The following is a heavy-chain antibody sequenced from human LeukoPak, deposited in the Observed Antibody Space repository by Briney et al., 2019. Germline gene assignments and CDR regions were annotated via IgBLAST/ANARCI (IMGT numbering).Heavy chain of an antibody. J-gene: IGHJ5*02. CDR2: INPSGGST. CDR3: ARAARPFWFDP. D-gene: IGHD6-6*01. CDR1: GYTFTSYY. V-gene: IGHV1-46*01. Sequence: ASVKVSCKASGYTFTSYYMHWVRQAPGQGLEWMGIINPSGGSTSYAQKFQGRVTMTRDMSASTVYMELSSLRSEDTAVYYCARAARPFWFDPWGQGTLVTVSA.